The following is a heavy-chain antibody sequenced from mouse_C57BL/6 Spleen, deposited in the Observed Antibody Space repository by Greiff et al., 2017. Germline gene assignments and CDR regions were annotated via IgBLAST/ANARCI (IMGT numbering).Heavy chain of an antibody. CDR2: INPNNGGT. CDR3: ARRGTAQATDY. J-gene: IGHJ2*01. Sequence: EVKLQQSGPELVKPGASVKISCKASGYTFTDYYMNWVKQSHGKSLEWIGDINPNNGGTSYNQKFKGKATLTVDKSSSTAYMELRSLTSEDSAVYYCARRGTAQATDYWGQGTTLTVSS. D-gene: IGHD3-2*02. V-gene: IGHV1-26*01. CDR1: GYTFTDYY.